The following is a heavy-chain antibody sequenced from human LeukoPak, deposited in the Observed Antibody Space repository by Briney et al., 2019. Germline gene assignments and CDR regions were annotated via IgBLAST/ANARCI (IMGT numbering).Heavy chain of an antibody. CDR1: GGSISSSSYY. J-gene: IGHJ4*02. CDR3: ARHGGNYPGDYFDY. Sequence: SQTLSLTCTVSGGSISSSSYYWGWIRQPPGTGLEWIGSIYYSGSTYNNPSLKSRVTISVDTSKNQFSLKLSSVTAADTAVYYCARHGGNYPGDYFDYWGQGTLATVSS. CDR2: IYYSGST. V-gene: IGHV4-39*01. D-gene: IGHD1-26*01.